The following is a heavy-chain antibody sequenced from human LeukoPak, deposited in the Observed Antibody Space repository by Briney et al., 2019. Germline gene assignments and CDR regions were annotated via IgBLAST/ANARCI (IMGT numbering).Heavy chain of an antibody. CDR2: ISGSGGGT. Sequence: RSGGSLRLSCAASGFRFSNYAMNWVRQAPGKGLEWVSGISGSGGGTYYIDSVKGRFTVSRDNSKNTLNLQMNSLRAEDTAVYYCAKGHIESGGYYYFDWWGQGTLVTVSS. V-gene: IGHV3-23*01. CDR1: GFRFSNYA. D-gene: IGHD3-22*01. CDR3: AKGHIESGGYYYFDW. J-gene: IGHJ4*02.